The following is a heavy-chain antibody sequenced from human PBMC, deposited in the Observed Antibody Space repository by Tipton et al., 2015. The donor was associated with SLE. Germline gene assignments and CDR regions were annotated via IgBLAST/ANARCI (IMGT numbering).Heavy chain of an antibody. D-gene: IGHD1-1*01. Sequence: TLSLTCTVSGGSISSGGYYWSWIRQYPGKGLEWIGYISYSGSTNYNSSLKSRVTMSVDTSQNQLSLRLSSVTAADTAVYYCARVHWKGDAFDIWGQGTMVTVSS. J-gene: IGHJ3*02. CDR3: ARVHWKGDAFDI. V-gene: IGHV4-31*03. CDR2: ISYSGST. CDR1: GGSISSGGYY.